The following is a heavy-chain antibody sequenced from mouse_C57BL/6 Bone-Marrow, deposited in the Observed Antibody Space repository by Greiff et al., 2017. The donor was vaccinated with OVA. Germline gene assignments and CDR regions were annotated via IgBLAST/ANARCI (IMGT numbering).Heavy chain of an antibody. D-gene: IGHD2-1*01. Sequence: EVQLQQSGPGLVKPSQSLSLTCSVTGYSITSGYYWNWIRQFPGNKLEWMGYISYDGSNNYNPSLKNRISITRDTSKNQFFLKLNSVTTEDTATYYCAREEIYYGNPYYFDYWGQGTTLTVSS. CDR2: ISYDGSN. CDR3: AREEIYYGNPYYFDY. J-gene: IGHJ2*01. V-gene: IGHV3-6*01. CDR1: GYSITSGYY.